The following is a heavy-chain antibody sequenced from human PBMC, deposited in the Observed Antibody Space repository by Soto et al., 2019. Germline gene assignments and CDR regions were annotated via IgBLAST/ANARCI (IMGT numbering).Heavy chain of an antibody. Sequence: QVQLQESGPGLVKPSQTLSLTCTVSGGSISSGDYYWSWIRQPPGKGLEWIGYIYYSGSTYYNPSLKSRVTISVDTSKNQFSLKLSSVTAADTAVYYCARDREVVPAAPPDYYYGMDVWGQGTTVTVSS. J-gene: IGHJ6*02. CDR2: IYYSGST. CDR3: ARDREVVPAAPPDYYYGMDV. CDR1: GGSISSGDYY. V-gene: IGHV4-30-4*01. D-gene: IGHD2-2*01.